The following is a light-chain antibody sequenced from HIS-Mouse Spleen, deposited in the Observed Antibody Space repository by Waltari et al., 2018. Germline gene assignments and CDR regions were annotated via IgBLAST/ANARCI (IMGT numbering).Light chain of an antibody. J-gene: IGLJ1*01. Sequence: QSALTQPASVSGSPGQSLTIPCTGTSSDVGGYHYVSWYQQHPGKAPKLMIYDVSNRPSGVSNRFSGSKSGNTASLTISGLQAEDEADYYCSSYTSSSTYVFGTGTKVTVL. CDR2: DVS. CDR3: SSYTSSSTYV. CDR1: SSDVGGYHY. V-gene: IGLV2-14*03.